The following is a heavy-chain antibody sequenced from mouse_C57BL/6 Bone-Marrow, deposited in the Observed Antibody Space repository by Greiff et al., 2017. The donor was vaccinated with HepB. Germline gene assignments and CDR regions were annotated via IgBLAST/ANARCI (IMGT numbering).Heavy chain of an antibody. CDR3: ARDDGSAFDY. CDR1: GYAFSSSW. Sequence: QVQLQQSGPELVKPGASVKISCKASGYAFSSSWMNWVKQRPGKGLEWIGRIYPGDGDTNYNGKFKGKATLTADKSSSTAYMQLSSLTSEDSAVYFCARDDGSAFDYWSQGTTLTVSS. J-gene: IGHJ2*01. D-gene: IGHD1-1*01. CDR2: IYPGDGDT. V-gene: IGHV1-82*01.